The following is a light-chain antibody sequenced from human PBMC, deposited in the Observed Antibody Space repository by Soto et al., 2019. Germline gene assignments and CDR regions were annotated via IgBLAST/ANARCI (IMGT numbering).Light chain of an antibody. CDR2: DAS. J-gene: IGKJ1*01. CDR1: QSVSSF. CDR3: QQYNNWPRT. V-gene: IGKV3-11*01. Sequence: EMALTQSPATLSLSLGERATLSCRASQSVSSFLAWYQQKPGQAPRLLIYDASNRATGTPARFSGSGSGTDFTLTISSLEPEDFAVYYCQQYNNWPRTFGQGTKVDIK.